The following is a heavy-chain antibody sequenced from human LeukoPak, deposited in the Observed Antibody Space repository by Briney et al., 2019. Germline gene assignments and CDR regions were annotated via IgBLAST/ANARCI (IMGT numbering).Heavy chain of an antibody. J-gene: IGHJ4*02. V-gene: IGHV3-23*01. D-gene: IGHD1-7*01. CDR1: GFTFSTYG. Sequence: GGSLRLSCAASGFTFSTYGMNWVRQAPGKGLEWGSGISPSGGITYYTDSVKGRFTISRDNSKHRVSLQMNSLRGEDTAVYYCAKDRVVYNWNYAYYFDDWGQGTLVTVSS. CDR3: AKDRVVYNWNYAYYFDD. CDR2: ISPSGGIT.